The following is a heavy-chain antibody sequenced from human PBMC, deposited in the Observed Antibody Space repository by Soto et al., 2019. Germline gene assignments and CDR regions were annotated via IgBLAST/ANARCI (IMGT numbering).Heavy chain of an antibody. V-gene: IGHV1-69*13. D-gene: IGHD6-13*01. CDR3: ARDLEYSSSWYGYYYYGMDV. Sequence: SVKVSCKASGGTFSSYAISWVRQAPGQGLEWMGGIIPIFGTANYAQKFQGRVTITADESTSTAYMELSSLRSEDTAVYYCARDLEYSSSWYGYYYYGMDVWGQGTTVTVSS. CDR1: GGTFSSYA. J-gene: IGHJ6*02. CDR2: IIPIFGTA.